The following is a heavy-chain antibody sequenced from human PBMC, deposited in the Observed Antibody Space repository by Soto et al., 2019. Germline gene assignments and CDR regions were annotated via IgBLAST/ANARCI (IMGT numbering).Heavy chain of an antibody. Sequence: QVQLVESGGGVAQPGRSLTLSCAASGFAFSNFGMQWVRQAPGKGLEWVASISYDGNIKYSADSVKGRFTISRDNSKXXXXXXXXXXXXXXXXXXXXXXXXXXXXXXVDDYWGQGTLVTVSS. CDR3: XXXXXXXXXXVDDY. V-gene: IGHV3-30*03. CDR2: ISYDGNIK. CDR1: GFAFSNFG. J-gene: IGHJ4*02. D-gene: IGHD2-15*01.